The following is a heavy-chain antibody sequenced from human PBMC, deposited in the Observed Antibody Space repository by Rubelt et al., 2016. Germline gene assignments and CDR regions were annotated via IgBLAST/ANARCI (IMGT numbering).Heavy chain of an antibody. V-gene: IGHV3-48*04. Sequence: EVQLLESGGDLVQPGGSLRLSCAAAGLTFSSCTMSWFRQAPGKGLEWVSYISSNSNTIYYADSVKGRFTISRDNTRNTLYLQMNSLRAEDTAVYYCGRVFNGYDHFYYHGMDVWGQGTTVTVSS. J-gene: IGHJ6*02. D-gene: IGHD5-12*01. CDR1: GLTFSSCT. CDR2: ISSNSNTI. CDR3: GRVFNGYDHFYYHGMDV.